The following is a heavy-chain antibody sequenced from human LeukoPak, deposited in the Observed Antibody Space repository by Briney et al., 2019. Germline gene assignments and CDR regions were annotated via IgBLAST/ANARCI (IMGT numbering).Heavy chain of an antibody. D-gene: IGHD3-3*01. CDR3: ARDIITIFGVVIIPYYYYGMDV. CDR1: GFTFSSYA. Sequence: GGSLRLSCAASGFTFSSYAMSWVRQAPGKGLEWVSAISGSGGSTYYADSVKGRFTISRDNSKNTLYLQMNSLRAEDTAVYYCARDIITIFGVVIIPYYYYGMDVWGQGTTVTVSS. J-gene: IGHJ6*02. V-gene: IGHV3-23*01. CDR2: ISGSGGST.